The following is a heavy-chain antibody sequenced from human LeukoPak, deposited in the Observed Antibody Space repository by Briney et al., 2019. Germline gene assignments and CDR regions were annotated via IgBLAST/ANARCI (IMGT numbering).Heavy chain of an antibody. Sequence: PGGSLRLSCAASGFSFGSHPMNWVRQAPGKGLEWVSGITGSGDRTYYADSGKGRFTLSRDNSKNTLYLQMNSLRAEGTAVYYCAKDARRSSGWWFFDHWGQGALVTVSS. CDR2: ITGSGDRT. CDR1: GFSFGSHP. CDR3: AKDARRSSGWWFFDH. V-gene: IGHV3-23*01. D-gene: IGHD6-19*01. J-gene: IGHJ4*02.